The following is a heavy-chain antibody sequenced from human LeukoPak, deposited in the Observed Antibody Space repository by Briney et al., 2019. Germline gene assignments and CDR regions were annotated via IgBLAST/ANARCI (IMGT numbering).Heavy chain of an antibody. Sequence: ASVKVSCKASGYTFTGYYMHWVRQAPGQGLEWMGWINPNSGGTNYAQKFQGWVTMTRDTSISTAYTELSRLRSDDTAVYYCARDARPGSYSLYYYGMDVWGQGTTVTVSS. CDR1: GYTFTGYY. CDR2: INPNSGGT. D-gene: IGHD1-26*01. J-gene: IGHJ6*02. V-gene: IGHV1-2*04. CDR3: ARDARPGSYSLYYYGMDV.